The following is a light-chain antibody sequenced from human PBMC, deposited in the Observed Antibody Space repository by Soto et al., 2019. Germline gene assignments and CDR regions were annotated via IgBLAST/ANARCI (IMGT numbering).Light chain of an antibody. CDR2: DAS. V-gene: IGKV1-5*01. Sequence: DIQMTQSPSTLSASGGDRVSITCRASQSISSWLAWYQQKPGKAPKFLIYDASGLESGVPSRFSGSGSGTEFTLTISSLQPDDFATYYCQQYSSYPWTFGQGTKVEIK. CDR3: QQYSSYPWT. J-gene: IGKJ1*01. CDR1: QSISSW.